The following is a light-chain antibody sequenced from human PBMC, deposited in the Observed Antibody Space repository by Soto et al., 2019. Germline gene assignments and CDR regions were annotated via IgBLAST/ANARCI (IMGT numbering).Light chain of an antibody. Sequence: QTVLTQPPSVSVTPGQRVTLSCAGSSSNIGSKTVTWYQKFPGTAPKLLSYLRNQRPPGVPERFSSSQSGTSASLAISGLQSEYEAEYYCATWDDSLNGTLFGGGTKLTVL. CDR2: LRN. V-gene: IGLV1-44*01. CDR3: ATWDDSLNGTL. CDR1: SSNIGSKT. J-gene: IGLJ2*01.